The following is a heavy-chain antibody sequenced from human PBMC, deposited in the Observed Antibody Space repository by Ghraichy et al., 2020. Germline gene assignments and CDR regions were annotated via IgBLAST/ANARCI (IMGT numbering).Heavy chain of an antibody. V-gene: IGHV3-7*03. Sequence: GGSLRLSCAASGFNFTASWMNWVRQAPGNGLEWVAGIKQDGSEKYHVDSVKGRFTISRDNAKNSLYLQMNSLRVEDTAVYYCARDRAYKSFDYWGQGILVSVS. CDR3: ARDRAYKSFDY. J-gene: IGHJ4*02. D-gene: IGHD5-24*01. CDR1: GFNFTASW. CDR2: IKQDGSEK.